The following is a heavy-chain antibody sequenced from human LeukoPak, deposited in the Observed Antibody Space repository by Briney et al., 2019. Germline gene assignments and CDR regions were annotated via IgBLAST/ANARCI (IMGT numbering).Heavy chain of an antibody. Sequence: SVKVSCRASEGTFSSYAISWVRQAPGQGLEWMGGIIPIFGTANYAQKFQGRVTITADESTSTAYMELSSLRSEDTAVYYCARARAGTEWGMTFDIWGQGTMVTVSS. V-gene: IGHV1-69*13. D-gene: IGHD6-13*01. CDR1: EGTFSSYA. CDR3: ARARAGTEWGMTFDI. CDR2: IIPIFGTA. J-gene: IGHJ3*02.